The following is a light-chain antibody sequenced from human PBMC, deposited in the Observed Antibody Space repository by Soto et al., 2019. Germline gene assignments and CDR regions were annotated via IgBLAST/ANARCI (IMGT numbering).Light chain of an antibody. CDR2: DAS. CDR1: QGVSSN. Sequence: EILMTQSPAILAVSPGERATLSCRASQGVSSNLAWYQHKPGQAPRLLIYDASKRATGIPARFSGSGSGTDFTLTISSLEPEDFAVYYCQQRSNWPTFGQGTRLEI. J-gene: IGKJ5*01. V-gene: IGKV3D-11*01. CDR3: QQRSNWPT.